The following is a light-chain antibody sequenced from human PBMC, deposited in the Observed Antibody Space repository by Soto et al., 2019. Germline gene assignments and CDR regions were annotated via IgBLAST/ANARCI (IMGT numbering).Light chain of an antibody. V-gene: IGKV3-11*01. CDR3: QQRSNWPLT. J-gene: IGKJ5*01. CDR1: QSISRY. Sequence: EIVLPQSPATLSLSPGERATLSCRASQSISRYLAWYQQKLGQAPRLLIYDASNRATGVPARFSGSGSGTDFTLTISSLEPEDFAVYYCQQRSNWPLTCGQGTRLDI. CDR2: DAS.